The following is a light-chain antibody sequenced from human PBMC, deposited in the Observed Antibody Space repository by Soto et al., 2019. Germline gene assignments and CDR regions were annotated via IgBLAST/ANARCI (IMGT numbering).Light chain of an antibody. J-gene: IGKJ2*01. Sequence: EIVLTQSPGTLSSSPGERATLSCRASQSVSNSYLAWYQQKPGQAPRLLIYDASSRATGIPDRFSGSGSGADVTLTISRLEPEDFAVYYCQQYGSSPYTFGLGTKLQIK. CDR2: DAS. CDR1: QSVSNSY. V-gene: IGKV3-20*01. CDR3: QQYGSSPYT.